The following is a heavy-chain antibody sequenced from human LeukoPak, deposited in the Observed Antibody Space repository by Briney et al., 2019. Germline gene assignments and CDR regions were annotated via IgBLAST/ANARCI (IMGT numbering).Heavy chain of an antibody. CDR3: ARMSGYCSGGSCYPGGY. CDR2: ISSSRSYI. CDR1: GFTFSSYS. V-gene: IGHV3-21*01. Sequence: GGSLRLSCAASGFTFSSYSMNWVRQAPGKGLEWVSFISSSRSYIYYADSVKGRFTISRDNAKNSLYLQMNSLRAEDTAVYYCARMSGYCSGGSCYPGGYWGQGTLVTVSS. D-gene: IGHD2-15*01. J-gene: IGHJ4*02.